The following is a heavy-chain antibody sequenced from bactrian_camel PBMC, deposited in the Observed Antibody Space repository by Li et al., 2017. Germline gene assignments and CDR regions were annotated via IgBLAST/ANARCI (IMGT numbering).Heavy chain of an antibody. V-gene: IGHV3S54*01. D-gene: IGHD3*01. J-gene: IGHJ4*01. CDR1: DYTFRTNC. CDR2: IFTESSKS. Sequence: QVQLVESGGGSVQAGGSLRLSCATSDYTFRTNCLGWFRQAPGKEREGVAAIFTESSKSYYSESVKGRFTISQDNAKNTVYLQMDNLKPEGTGMYYCAADPSSWCKASRTGLSEYNYYGHGTQVTVS.